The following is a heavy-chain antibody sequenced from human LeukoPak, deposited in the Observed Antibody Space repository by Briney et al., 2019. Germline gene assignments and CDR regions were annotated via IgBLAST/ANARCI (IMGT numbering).Heavy chain of an antibody. CDR2: IYSGGST. J-gene: IGHJ4*02. CDR1: GFTVSSNY. Sequence: PGGSLRLSCAASGFTVSSNYMSWVRQAPGKGLEWGSVIYSGGSTYYADSVKGRFTISRDNSKNTLYLQMNSLRAEDTAVYYCARADCSGGSCYFDYWGQGTLVTVSS. D-gene: IGHD2-15*01. V-gene: IGHV3-53*01. CDR3: ARADCSGGSCYFDY.